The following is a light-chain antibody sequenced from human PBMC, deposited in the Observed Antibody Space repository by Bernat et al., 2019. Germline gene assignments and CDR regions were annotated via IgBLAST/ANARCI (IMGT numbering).Light chain of an antibody. J-gene: IGLJ3*02. CDR1: SGINVATSR. CDR2: YKSDSDR. CDR3: LIWHNSAWV. V-gene: IGLV5-45*01. Sequence: QAVLTQPAFLSASPGASASLTCTLRSGINVATSRIYWYQQKPGSPPKYLLRYKSDSDRQQGSGVPSRFSGSKVPSAKAGIVLISGLQSEDEADYFCLIWHNSAWVFGGVTKLTGL.